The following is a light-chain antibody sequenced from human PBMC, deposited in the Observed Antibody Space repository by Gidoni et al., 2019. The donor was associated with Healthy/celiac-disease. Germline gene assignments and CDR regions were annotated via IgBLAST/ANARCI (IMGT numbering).Light chain of an antibody. J-gene: IGKJ1*01. Sequence: VLTQSPATLSLSLGVSATLSCSARQSVSCSYLAWYQQKPGQAPRLLIYGVSSRATGLPDRFSGSGAGTDFTLTISRLEPEDFAVYYCQQYGSSPRTFGQGTKVEIK. CDR2: GVS. CDR1: QSVSCSY. V-gene: IGKV3-20*01. CDR3: QQYGSSPRT.